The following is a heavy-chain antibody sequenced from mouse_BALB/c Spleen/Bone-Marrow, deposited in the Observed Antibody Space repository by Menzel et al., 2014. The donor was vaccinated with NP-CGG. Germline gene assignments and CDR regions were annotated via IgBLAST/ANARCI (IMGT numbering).Heavy chain of an antibody. V-gene: IGHV5-9-3*01. CDR3: ARQDSYALDT. Sequence: EVKLVESGGTLVKPGGSLKLSCAASGFTFSTYAMSWVRQTPEKRLEWVGTISSGGSYTYYPDSVKGRFTISRDNAKNTLYLQISRLRSEDTAMYYCARQDSYALDTWGQGISVTVSS. CDR1: GFTFSTYA. J-gene: IGHJ4*01. CDR2: ISSGGSYT.